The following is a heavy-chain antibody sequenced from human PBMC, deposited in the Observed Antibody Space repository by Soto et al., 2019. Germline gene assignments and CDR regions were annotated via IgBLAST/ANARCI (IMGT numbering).Heavy chain of an antibody. J-gene: IGHJ5*02. V-gene: IGHV4-30-4*02. CDR1: GGSISSADYY. CDR2: IFYTGPT. Sequence: SETLSLTCTVSGGSISSADYYWSWIRQPPGRGLEWIGYIFYTGPTYYNPSLKSRLTVSVDTSKNQFSLRLSSVTAADTAIYYCATRITVFGLLIPPFDPWGQGTQVTVSS. D-gene: IGHD3-3*01. CDR3: ATRITVFGLLIPPFDP.